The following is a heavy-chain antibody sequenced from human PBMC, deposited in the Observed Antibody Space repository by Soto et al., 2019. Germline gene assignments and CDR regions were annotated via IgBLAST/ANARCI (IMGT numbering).Heavy chain of an antibody. D-gene: IGHD1-1*01. CDR2: MNPNSGNT. CDR1: GYTFTSYD. Sequence: ASVKVSCKASGYTFTSYDINWVRQATGQGLEWMGWMNPNSGNTGYAQKFQGRVTMTRNTSISTAYMERSSLRSEDTAVYYCARMDWNHARVYSYYYGMDVWGQGTTVTVYS. CDR3: ARMDWNHARVYSYYYGMDV. V-gene: IGHV1-8*01. J-gene: IGHJ6*02.